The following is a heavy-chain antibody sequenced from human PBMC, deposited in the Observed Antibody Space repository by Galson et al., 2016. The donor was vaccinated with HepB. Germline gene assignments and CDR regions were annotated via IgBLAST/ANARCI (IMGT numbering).Heavy chain of an antibody. CDR3: ARDGQLLSPYAMDV. D-gene: IGHD1-1*01. V-gene: IGHV3-33*01. J-gene: IGHJ6*02. CDR1: GYAFENNA. Sequence: SLRLSCAGSGYAFENNAIHWVRQAPGKGLEWLAQVWISGNYEYYADSVRGRFSISRDDSKNTAYLQMDSLRADDTAVYLCARDGQLLSPYAMDVWGRGTTVTVSS. CDR2: VWISGNYE.